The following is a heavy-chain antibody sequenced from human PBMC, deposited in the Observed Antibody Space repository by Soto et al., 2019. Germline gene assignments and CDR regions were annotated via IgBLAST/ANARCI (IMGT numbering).Heavy chain of an antibody. V-gene: IGHV4-59*01. J-gene: IGHJ4*02. D-gene: IGHD1-20*01. Sequence: PTETLSLTCTISGGSINGYYWSWIRQPPGKGLEWIGYVYYTGTTKYNPSLESRVTISADTSKNQFSLRVTSVTAADTAVYYCAQYRRTYADWYKLDFWGQGILVTVSS. CDR3: AQYRRTYADWYKLDF. CDR1: GGSINGYY. CDR2: VYYTGTT.